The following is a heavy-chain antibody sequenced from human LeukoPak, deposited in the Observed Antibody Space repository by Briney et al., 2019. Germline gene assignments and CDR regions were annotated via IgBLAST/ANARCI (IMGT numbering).Heavy chain of an antibody. CDR2: IYPSDSYT. J-gene: IGHJ5*02. CDR3: ARRGSRWFDP. Sequence: GESLKSPCKGSGYSFTNYWIGWVRQMPGKGLEWMVIIYPSDSYTRYSPSFQGQVTISVDKSINTAYLQWSSLKASDTAMYYCARRGSRWFDPWGQGTLVTVSS. CDR1: GYSFTNYW. V-gene: IGHV5-51*01.